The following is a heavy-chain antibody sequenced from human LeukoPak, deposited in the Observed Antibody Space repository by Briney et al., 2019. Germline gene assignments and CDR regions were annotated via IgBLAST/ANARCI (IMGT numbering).Heavy chain of an antibody. J-gene: IGHJ2*01. Sequence: GRSLRPSCAASGFTFDDYAMHWVRQAPGKGLEWVSGISYNSDTIAYADSVKGRFTISRDNAKNSLYLQMNSLRAEDTALYYCAKDYCGGDCYSGWYFGLWGRGTLVTVSS. CDR1: GFTFDDYA. V-gene: IGHV3-9*01. CDR3: AKDYCGGDCYSGWYFGL. CDR2: ISYNSDTI. D-gene: IGHD2-21*02.